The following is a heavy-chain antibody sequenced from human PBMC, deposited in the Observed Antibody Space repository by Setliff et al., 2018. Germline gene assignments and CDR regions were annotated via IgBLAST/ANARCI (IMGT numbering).Heavy chain of an antibody. CDR2: LYYSGNT. CDR1: GCSISSYS. J-gene: IGHJ6*03. CDR3: ARGPPGYYYYMNV. V-gene: IGHV4-59*01. Sequence: PSETLSLTCIASGCSISSYSWSWIRQAPGKGLEWIGYLYYSGNTNYNPSLKSRVTISGDTSQNYFSLKLTSVTEADTAVYYCARGPPGYYYYMNVWGQGTTVTVSS.